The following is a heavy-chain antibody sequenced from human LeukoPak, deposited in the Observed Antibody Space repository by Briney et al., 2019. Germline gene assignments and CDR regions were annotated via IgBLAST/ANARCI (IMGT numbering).Heavy chain of an antibody. CDR2: IYYSGST. D-gene: IGHD6-6*01. V-gene: IGHV4-59*08. CDR3: ARAYSSSSNWFDP. J-gene: IGHJ5*02. Sequence: SETLSLTCTVSGGSISSYYWSWIRQPPGKGLEWIGYIYYSGSTNYNPSLKSRVTISVDTSKNQFSLKLSSVTAADTAVYYCARAYSSSSNWFDPWGQGTLVTVSS. CDR1: GGSISSYY.